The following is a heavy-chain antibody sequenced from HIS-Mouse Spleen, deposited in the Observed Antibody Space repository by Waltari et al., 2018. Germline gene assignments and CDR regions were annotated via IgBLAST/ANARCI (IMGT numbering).Heavy chain of an antibody. CDR1: GGSISSSSYY. CDR3: ARRRGGSYPYYFDY. V-gene: IGHV4-39*01. D-gene: IGHD1-26*01. J-gene: IGHJ4*02. CDR2: IYYSWST. Sequence: QLQLQESGPGLVKPSETLSLTCTVSGGSISSSSYYWGWIRQPPGKGLEWIGGIYYSWSTYYRPSLKRRVTISVDTSKNQFSLKLSSVTAADTAVYYCARRRGGSYPYYFDYWGQGTLVTVSS.